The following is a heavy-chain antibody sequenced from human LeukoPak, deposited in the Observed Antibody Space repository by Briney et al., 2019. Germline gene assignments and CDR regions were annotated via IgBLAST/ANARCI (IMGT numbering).Heavy chain of an antibody. Sequence: PSQTLSLTCTVSGGSISSGDYYWSWIRQPPGKGLEWIGYIYNSGSTYYNPSLKGRVTISVDTSKNQFSLKLSSVTAADTAVYFCTRGPNYVWGSYRYFDYWGQGTLVTVSS. J-gene: IGHJ4*02. CDR1: GGSISSGDYY. D-gene: IGHD3-16*02. V-gene: IGHV4-30-4*01. CDR3: TRGPNYVWGSYRYFDY. CDR2: IYNSGST.